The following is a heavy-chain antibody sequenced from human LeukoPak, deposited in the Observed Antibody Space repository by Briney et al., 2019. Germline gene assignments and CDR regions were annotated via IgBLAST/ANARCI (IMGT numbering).Heavy chain of an antibody. CDR1: GFTFSRYW. D-gene: IGHD3-3*01. Sequence: GGSLRLSCVASGFTFSRYWMYWVRQAPGKGLVWVSRISSDGSSTTYADSVKGRFTISRDNAKNTLYLQMNSLRAEDTALYSCAAFDSGYWGQGTLVTVSS. CDR3: AAFDSGY. CDR2: ISSDGSST. V-gene: IGHV3-74*01. J-gene: IGHJ4*02.